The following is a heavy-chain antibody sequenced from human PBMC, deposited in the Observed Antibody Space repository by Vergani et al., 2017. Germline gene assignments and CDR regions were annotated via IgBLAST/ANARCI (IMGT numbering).Heavy chain of an antibody. Sequence: QVQLVQSGAEVKKPGASVKVSCKASGYTFTSYDINCVRQATGQGLEWMGWMNPNSGNTGYAQKFQGRVTMTRNTSISTAYMELSSLRSEDTAVYYCARDGSVLAAAGKGRDYYYYGMDVWGQGTTVTVSS. CDR2: MNPNSGNT. CDR1: GYTFTSYD. D-gene: IGHD6-13*01. CDR3: ARDGSVLAAAGKGRDYYYYGMDV. V-gene: IGHV1-8*01. J-gene: IGHJ6*02.